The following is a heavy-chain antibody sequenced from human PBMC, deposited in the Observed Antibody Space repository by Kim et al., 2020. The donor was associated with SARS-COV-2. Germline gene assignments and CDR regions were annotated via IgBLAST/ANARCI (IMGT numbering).Heavy chain of an antibody. D-gene: IGHD1-26*01. CDR3: AKTQGGNYFNAFDI. Sequence: ADSVKGRFTISRDNSKNTLYLQMNSLRAEDTAVYYCAKTQGGNYFNAFDIWGQGTMVTVSS. J-gene: IGHJ3*02. V-gene: IGHV3-30*02.